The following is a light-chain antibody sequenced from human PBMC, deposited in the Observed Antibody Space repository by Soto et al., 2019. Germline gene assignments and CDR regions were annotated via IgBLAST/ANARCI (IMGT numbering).Light chain of an antibody. CDR1: QSIDTA. CDR3: QQYGRFLT. J-gene: IGKJ2*01. Sequence: DIHMTQSPSTLSASVGDRVTITCRASQSIDTALAWYQQKPGKAPNLLIYRASNLESGVPSRFSGSGSGTGFTLAISSLQPDDFATYYCQQYGRFLTFGQGTKLELK. V-gene: IGKV1-5*03. CDR2: RAS.